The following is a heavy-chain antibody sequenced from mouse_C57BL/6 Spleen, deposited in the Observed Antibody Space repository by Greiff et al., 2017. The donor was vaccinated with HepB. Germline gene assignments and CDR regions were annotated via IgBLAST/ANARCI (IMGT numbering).Heavy chain of an antibody. V-gene: IGHV1-26*01. D-gene: IGHD1-1*01. CDR2: INPNNGGT. CDR1: GYTFTDYY. CDR3: ARRVFTTVVEGAMDY. Sequence: EVQLQQSGPELVKPGASVKISCKASGYTFTDYYMNWVKQSHGKSLEWIGDINPNNGGTSYNQKFKGKATLTVDKSSSTAYMELRSLTSEDSAVYYCARRVFTTVVEGAMDYWGQGTSVTVSS. J-gene: IGHJ4*01.